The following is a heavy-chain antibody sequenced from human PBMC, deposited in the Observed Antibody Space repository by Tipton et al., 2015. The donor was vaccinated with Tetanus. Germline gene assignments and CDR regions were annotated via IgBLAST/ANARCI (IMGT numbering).Heavy chain of an antibody. CDR3: ARGPLENEGYFDS. CDR1: GGSISSYY. Sequence: TLSLTCSVSGGSISSYYWSWIRQPPGKGLEWIGHIYSSGGARYNPSLKSRTTMSVDRSKSQFSLEVTSVTAADTAVYFCARGPLENEGYFDSWGQGILVTVTA. D-gene: IGHD1-1*01. CDR2: IYSSGGA. J-gene: IGHJ4*02. V-gene: IGHV4-59*01.